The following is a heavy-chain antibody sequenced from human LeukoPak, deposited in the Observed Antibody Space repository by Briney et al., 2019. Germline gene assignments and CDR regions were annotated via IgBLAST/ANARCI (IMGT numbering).Heavy chain of an antibody. J-gene: IGHJ4*02. CDR1: GYTFTSYY. D-gene: IGHD1-26*01. V-gene: IGHV1-46*01. Sequence: GASVTVSCKASGYTFTSYYMHWVRQAPGQGLEWMGIINPSGGSTSYAQKFQGRVTMTRDTSTSTVYMELSSLRSEDTAVYYCGRDYSSLSGSYAFDYWGQGTLVTVSS. CDR2: INPSGGST. CDR3: GRDYSSLSGSYAFDY.